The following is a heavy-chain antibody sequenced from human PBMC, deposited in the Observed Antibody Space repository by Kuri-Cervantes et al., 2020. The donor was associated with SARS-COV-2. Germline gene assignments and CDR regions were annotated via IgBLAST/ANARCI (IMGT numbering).Heavy chain of an antibody. V-gene: IGHV1-18*01. D-gene: IGHD3-3*01. CDR1: GYTFTTYG. Sequence: ASVKVSCKASGYTFTTYGISWVRQAPGQGLEWMGWISASNGNTNYAQSLQGRVTITTYSSTSTAYLELRNLRSDDTAVYYCARDFWSGYYMSYYFDYWGQGTLVTVSS. CDR3: ARDFWSGYYMSYYFDY. CDR2: ISASNGNT. J-gene: IGHJ4*02.